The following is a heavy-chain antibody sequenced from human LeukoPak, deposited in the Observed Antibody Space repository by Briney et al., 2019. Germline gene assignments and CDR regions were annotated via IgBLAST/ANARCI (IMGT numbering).Heavy chain of an antibody. J-gene: IGHJ4*02. D-gene: IGHD6-19*01. V-gene: IGHV1-2*02. Sequence: ASVKVSCKASGDTFSDYYAHWVRQAPGQGLEWMGWINPNNGGTNYAQKFQGRVTMTRDMSTSTVYMELSSLRSKDTAVYYCARGQINSVAGGDYWGQGTLVTVSS. CDR1: GDTFSDYY. CDR3: ARGQINSVAGGDY. CDR2: INPNNGGT.